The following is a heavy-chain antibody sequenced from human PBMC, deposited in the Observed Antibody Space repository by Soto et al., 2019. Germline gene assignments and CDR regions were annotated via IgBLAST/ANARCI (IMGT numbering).Heavy chain of an antibody. CDR2: MNSDGSST. Sequence: VQLVESGGGVVQPGRSLRLSCAASGFTFGNSWMHWVRQAPGEGLEWVSRMNSDGSSTNYADSVKGRFTVSRDNAKNTLYLQMNSLRAEDTAVYYCATAEVDYWGPGTLVTVSS. J-gene: IGHJ4*02. CDR3: ATAEVDY. V-gene: IGHV3-74*02. CDR1: GFTFGNSW.